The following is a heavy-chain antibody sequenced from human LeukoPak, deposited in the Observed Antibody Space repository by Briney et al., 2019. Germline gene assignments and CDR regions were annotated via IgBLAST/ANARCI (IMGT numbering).Heavy chain of an antibody. V-gene: IGHV3-23*01. J-gene: IGHJ3*02. CDR2: TSGSAGRT. CDR3: AKGQGWVHGGAFDI. Sequence: GGSLRLSCAASGFTLSSYAMSWVRQAPGKGLEWVSATSGSAGRTYYTDPVKGRFTISRDNSKNTLYLQMNSLRAEDTAVYYFAKGQGWVHGGAFDIWGQGTMVTVSS. CDR1: GFTLSSYA. D-gene: IGHD5-24*01.